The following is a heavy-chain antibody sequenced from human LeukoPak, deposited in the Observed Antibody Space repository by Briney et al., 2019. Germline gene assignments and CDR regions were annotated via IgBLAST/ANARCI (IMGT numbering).Heavy chain of an antibody. CDR2: ISAYNGLT. J-gene: IGHJ5*02. V-gene: IGHV1-18*01. CDR3: ARDRIARLGGSYRYNCFDP. D-gene: IGHD1-26*01. CDR1: GYTFNNFG. Sequence: ASVKVSCKASGYTFNNFGIHWVRQTPGQGLEWMGWISAYNGLTNYAENLQGRVTMTTDTSTGAAYLELRSLTSDDTALYYCARDRIARLGGSYRYNCFDPWGQGTLVTVSS.